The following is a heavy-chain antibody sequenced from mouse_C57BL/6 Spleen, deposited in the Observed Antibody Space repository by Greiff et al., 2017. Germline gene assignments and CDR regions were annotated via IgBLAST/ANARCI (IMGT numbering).Heavy chain of an antibody. J-gene: IGHJ2*01. V-gene: IGHV1-80*01. D-gene: IGHD6-2*01. Sequence: VKLMESGAELVKPGASVKISCKASGYAFSSYWMNWVKQRPGKGLEWIGQIYPGDGDTNYNGKFKGKATLTADKSSSTAYMQLSSLTSEDSAVYFCARSASLYFDYWGQGTTLTVSS. CDR1: GYAFSSYW. CDR3: ARSASLYFDY. CDR2: IYPGDGDT.